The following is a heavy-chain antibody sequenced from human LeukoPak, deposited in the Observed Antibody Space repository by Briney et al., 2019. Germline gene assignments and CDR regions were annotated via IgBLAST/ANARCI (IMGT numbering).Heavy chain of an antibody. CDR2: ISYDGSNK. Sequence: GGSLRLSCAASGFTFSSYGMHWVRQAPGKGLEWVAVISYDGSNKYYADSVKGRFTISRDNSKNTLYLQMNSLRAEDTAVYYCAKDRSDLLWFGELSDWGQGTLVTVSS. V-gene: IGHV3-30*18. D-gene: IGHD3-10*01. CDR1: GFTFSSYG. J-gene: IGHJ4*02. CDR3: AKDRSDLLWFGELSD.